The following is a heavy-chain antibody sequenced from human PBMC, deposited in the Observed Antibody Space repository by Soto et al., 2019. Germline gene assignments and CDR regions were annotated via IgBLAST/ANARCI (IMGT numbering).Heavy chain of an antibody. CDR1: GFTFSTYS. CDR3: VRDADEVPPGHHMVHGDN. J-gene: IGHJ4*02. Sequence: DVQLVESGGGLVQPGGSLRLSCAASGFTFSTYSMNWVRQAPGKGLEWVAYIGISTSRTDYADSVRGRFTISRDNAQNSRYLQKSSLRAEETAIYYCVRDADEVPPGHHMVHGDNWGQGTLVTVSS. CDR2: IGISTSRT. V-gene: IGHV3-48*01. D-gene: IGHD1-1*01.